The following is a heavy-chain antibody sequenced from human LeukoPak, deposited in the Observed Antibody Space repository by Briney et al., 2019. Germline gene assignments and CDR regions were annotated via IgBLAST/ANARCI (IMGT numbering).Heavy chain of an antibody. J-gene: IGHJ4*02. CDR2: IYTSGST. Sequence: PSQTLSLTXTVSGGSISSGSYYWSWIRQPAGKGLEWIGRIYTSGSTNYNPSLKSRVTISVDTSKNQFSLKLSSVTAADTAVYYCAREPVPRYCSGGSCQDYWGQGTLVTVSS. CDR1: GGSISSGSYY. D-gene: IGHD2-15*01. CDR3: AREPVPRYCSGGSCQDY. V-gene: IGHV4-61*02.